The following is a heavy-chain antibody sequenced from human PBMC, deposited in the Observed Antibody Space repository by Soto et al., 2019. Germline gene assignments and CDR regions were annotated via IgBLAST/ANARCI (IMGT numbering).Heavy chain of an antibody. CDR1: GGTFRNHV. J-gene: IGHJ4*02. CDR3: ARDLEFRDGNISHLDY. V-gene: IGHV1-69*13. Sequence: SVKVSCKASGGTFRNHVFNWVRQAPGQGLEWMGGIIPIIGTPNYAQKFQGRVTITADASTNTVYLEVSSLRSQDTAVYYCARDLEFRDGNISHLDYWGQGTLVTVS. CDR2: IIPIIGTP. D-gene: IGHD3-10*01.